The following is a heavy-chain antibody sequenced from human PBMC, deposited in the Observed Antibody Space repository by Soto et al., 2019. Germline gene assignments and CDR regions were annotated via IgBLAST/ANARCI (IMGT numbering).Heavy chain of an antibody. J-gene: IGHJ6*02. V-gene: IGHV1-69*13. Sequence: GASVKVSCKASGGTFSSYAISWVRQAPGRGLEWMGGIIPIFGTANYAQKFQGRVTITADESTSTAYMELSSLRSEDTAVYYCARGAARLRYYYGMDVWGQGTTVTVSS. CDR1: GGTFSSYA. CDR3: ARGAARLRYYYGMDV. CDR2: IIPIFGTA. D-gene: IGHD6-6*01.